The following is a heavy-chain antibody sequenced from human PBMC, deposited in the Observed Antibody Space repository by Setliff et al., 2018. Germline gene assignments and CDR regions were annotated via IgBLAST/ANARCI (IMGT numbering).Heavy chain of an antibody. CDR1: GFTFSSYA. V-gene: IGHV3-23*01. CDR3: ARGGDYCGGECYIPPPDSY. CDR2: ISGSGGST. Sequence: PGESLKISCAASGFTFSSYAMSWVRQAPGKGLEWVSAISGSGGSTYYADSVKGRFTISRDNSKNTLYLQMNSLRPEDTAVYYCARGGDYCGGECYIPPPDSYWGQGTLVTVSS. D-gene: IGHD2-21*01. J-gene: IGHJ4*02.